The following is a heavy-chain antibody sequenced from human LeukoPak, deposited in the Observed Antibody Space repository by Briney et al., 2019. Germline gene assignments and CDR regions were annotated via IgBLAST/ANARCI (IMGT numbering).Heavy chain of an antibody. D-gene: IGHD4-17*01. V-gene: IGHV4-39*01. CDR2: IYYSGST. Sequence: PSETLSLTCTVSGGSISSSSYYWGWIRQPPGTGLEWIGSIYYSGSTYYNPSLKSRVTISVDTSRNQFSLKLSSVTAADPAVYYCARHRNEYDYGDYQVIDYWGQGTLVTVSS. J-gene: IGHJ4*02. CDR3: ARHRNEYDYGDYQVIDY. CDR1: GGSISSSSYY.